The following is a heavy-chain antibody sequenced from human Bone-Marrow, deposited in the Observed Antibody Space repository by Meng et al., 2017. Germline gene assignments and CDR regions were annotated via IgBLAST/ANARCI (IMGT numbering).Heavy chain of an antibody. V-gene: IGHV3-30*04. D-gene: IGHD2-8*01. CDR1: GFTFSSYA. Sequence: GESLKISCAASGFTFSSYAMHWVRQAPGKGLEWVAVISYDGSNKYYADSVKGRFTISRDNAKNSLYLQLNSLRAEDTAVYYCAKNFFNDYLDSWGQGALVTVSS. CDR3: AKNFFNDYLDS. CDR2: ISYDGSNK. J-gene: IGHJ4*02.